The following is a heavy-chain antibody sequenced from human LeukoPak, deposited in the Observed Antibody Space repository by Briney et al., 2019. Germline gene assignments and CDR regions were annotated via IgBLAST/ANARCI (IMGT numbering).Heavy chain of an antibody. Sequence: GGSLRLSCTTSGFTFGDDDMIWVRQAPGKGLEWVGFTRTKTYGGTTEYAASVKGRFTISRDDSKSIAYLQMKSLKTEDTGVYYCSRSRSIFGVVITPNDYWGQGTLVTVSS. CDR2: TRTKTYGGTT. CDR1: GFTFGDDD. J-gene: IGHJ4*02. V-gene: IGHV3-49*04. CDR3: SRSRSIFGVVITPNDY. D-gene: IGHD3-3*01.